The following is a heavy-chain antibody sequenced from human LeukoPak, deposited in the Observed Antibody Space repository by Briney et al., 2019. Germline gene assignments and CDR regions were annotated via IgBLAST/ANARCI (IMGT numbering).Heavy chain of an antibody. CDR2: IYYSGST. V-gene: IGHV4-59*12. CDR3: ARDQGGNSFDYYYMDV. J-gene: IGHJ6*03. Sequence: SETLSLTCTVSGGSISSYYWSWIRQPPGKGLEWIAYIYYSGSTNYNPSLKSRVTISVDSSKNQFSLKLSSVTAADTAVYYCARDQGGNSFDYYYMDVWGKGTTVTVSS. D-gene: IGHD4-23*01. CDR1: GGSISSYY.